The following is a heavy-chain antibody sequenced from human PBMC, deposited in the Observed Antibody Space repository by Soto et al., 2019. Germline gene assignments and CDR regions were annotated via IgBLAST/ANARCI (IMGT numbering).Heavy chain of an antibody. V-gene: IGHV3-11*06. CDR2: ISSSSGST. Sequence: GGSLRLSCAASGFTFSDYYMSWIRQAPGKGLEYISYISSSSGSTNYADSVKGRFTISRDNAKNSLYLQMDSLRPEDTAIYYCAREGVTNYTDYYFDLWGHGALVTVSS. CDR3: AREGVTNYTDYYFDL. CDR1: GFTFSDYY. J-gene: IGHJ4*01. D-gene: IGHD4-4*01.